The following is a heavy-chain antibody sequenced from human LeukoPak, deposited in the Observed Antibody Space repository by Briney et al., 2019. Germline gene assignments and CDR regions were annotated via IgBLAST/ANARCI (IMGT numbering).Heavy chain of an antibody. CDR1: GFTFSSYA. CDR2: INHSGST. CDR3: VTYYFDSSGPKKNY. J-gene: IGHJ4*02. Sequence: PGGSLRLSCAASGFTFSSYAMSWVRQPPGKGLEWIGEINHSGSTNYNPSLKSRATISVDTSKKQFSLKLSSVTAADTAVYYCVTYYFDSSGPKKNYWGQGTLVTVSS. D-gene: IGHD3-22*01. V-gene: IGHV4-34*08.